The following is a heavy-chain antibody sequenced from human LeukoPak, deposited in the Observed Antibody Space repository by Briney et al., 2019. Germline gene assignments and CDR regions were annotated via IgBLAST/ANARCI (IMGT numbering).Heavy chain of an antibody. V-gene: IGHV1-2*04. J-gene: IGHJ4*02. Sequence: GASVKVSCRASGYTFTGYYMHWVRQAPGQGLEWMGWINPNSGGTNYAQKFQGWVTMTRDTSISTAYMELSRLRSDDTAVYYCARDSATMIDLIHFHYWGQGTLVTVSS. CDR3: ARDSATMIDLIHFHY. D-gene: IGHD3-22*01. CDR2: INPNSGGT. CDR1: GYTFTGYY.